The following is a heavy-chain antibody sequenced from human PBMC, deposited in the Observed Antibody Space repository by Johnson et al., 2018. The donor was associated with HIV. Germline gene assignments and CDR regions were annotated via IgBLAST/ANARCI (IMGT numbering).Heavy chain of an antibody. CDR3: VRRFYDSSAFDI. Sequence: QVQLVESGGGVVQPGRSLRLSCAASGFTFSSYAMHCVRQAPGKVLEWVAVISYDGSNKYFTDSVRGRFTISRANSRNTLFLQMNSLRAEDTGVYYCVRRFYDSSAFDIWGQGTLVTVSS. V-gene: IGHV3-30-3*01. CDR1: GFTFSSYA. D-gene: IGHD3-22*01. CDR2: ISYDGSNK. J-gene: IGHJ3*02.